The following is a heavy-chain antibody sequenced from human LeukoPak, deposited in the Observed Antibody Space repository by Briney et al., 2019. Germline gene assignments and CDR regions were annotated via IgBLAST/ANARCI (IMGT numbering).Heavy chain of an antibody. D-gene: IGHD5-24*01. CDR1: GGSISSSSYY. J-gene: IGHJ4*02. CDR2: IYTSGST. Sequence: SETLSLTCTVSGGSISSSSYYWSWIRQPAGKGLEWIGRIYTSGSTNYNPSLKSRITISVDTSKNQFSLKLSSVTAADTAVYYCARATVEMATKNDYYFDYWGQGTLVTVSS. V-gene: IGHV4-61*02. CDR3: ARATVEMATKNDYYFDY.